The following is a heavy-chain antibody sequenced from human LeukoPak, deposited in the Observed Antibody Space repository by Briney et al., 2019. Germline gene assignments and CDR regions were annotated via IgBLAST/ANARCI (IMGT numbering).Heavy chain of an antibody. CDR3: ARDRVPAAIGYGMDV. Sequence: GGSLRLSCAASGFTFSSYWMSWVRQAPGKGLEWVANIKQDGSEKYYVDSVKGRFTISRDNAKNSLYLQMNSLRAEDTAVYYCARDRVPAAIGYGMDVWGQGTTATVSS. J-gene: IGHJ6*02. CDR1: GFTFSSYW. V-gene: IGHV3-7*01. D-gene: IGHD2-2*01. CDR2: IKQDGSEK.